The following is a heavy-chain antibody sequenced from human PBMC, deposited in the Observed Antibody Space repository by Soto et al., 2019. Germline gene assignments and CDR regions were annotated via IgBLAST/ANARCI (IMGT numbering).Heavy chain of an antibody. CDR3: ARDRGYTYGFDF. Sequence: GGSLRLSCAASGFTFSSYSMNWVRQAPGKGLEWVSFISSSSSTIYYADSVKGRFTISRYNAKNSLYLQMNSLIDEDTAVYYCARDRGYTYGFDFWGQGALVTVSS. CDR1: GFTFSSYS. V-gene: IGHV3-48*02. J-gene: IGHJ4*02. CDR2: ISSSSSTI. D-gene: IGHD5-18*01.